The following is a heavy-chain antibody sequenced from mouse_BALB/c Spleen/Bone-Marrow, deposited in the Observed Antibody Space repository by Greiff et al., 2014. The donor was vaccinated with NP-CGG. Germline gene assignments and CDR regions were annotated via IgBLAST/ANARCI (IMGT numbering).Heavy chain of an antibody. D-gene: IGHD1-2*01. CDR2: ISSGGST. Sequence: VQLKESGGGLVKPGGSLKLSCAASGFTFSSYAMSWVRQTPEKRLEWVASISSGGSTYYPDSVKGRFTISRDNARNILYLQMSSLMSEDTAMYYCASPLYYGLHYYAMDYWGQGTSVTVSS. V-gene: IGHV5-6-5*01. CDR1: GFTFSSYA. J-gene: IGHJ4*01. CDR3: ASPLYYGLHYYAMDY.